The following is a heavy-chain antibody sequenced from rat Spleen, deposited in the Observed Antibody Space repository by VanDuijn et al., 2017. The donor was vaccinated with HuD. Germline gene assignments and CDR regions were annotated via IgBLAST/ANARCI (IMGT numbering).Heavy chain of an antibody. D-gene: IGHD1-11*01. CDR2: ISYGDTSGHSST. CDR1: GFTFSDYY. Sequence: EVQLVESDGGLVQPGRSLKLSCAASGFTFSDYYMAWVRQAPKRGLEWVATISYGDTSGHSSTYYRDSVKGRFTISTDNAKSTLSLQMDSLRSEDTATYYCARRHYGYTDYFDYWGQGVMVPVSS. J-gene: IGHJ2*01. CDR3: ARRHYGYTDYFDY. V-gene: IGHV5-7*01.